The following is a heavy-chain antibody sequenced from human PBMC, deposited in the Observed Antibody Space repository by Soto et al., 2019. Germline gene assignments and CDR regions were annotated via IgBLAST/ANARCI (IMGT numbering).Heavy chain of an antibody. J-gene: IGHJ6*02. D-gene: IGHD2-15*01. CDR2: ISYDGSNK. V-gene: IGHV3-30*18. CDR1: GFTFSRYG. Sequence: QVQLVESGGGVVQPGRSLRLSCAASGFTFSRYGMHWVRQAPGKGLEWVAVISYDGSNKYYADSVKGRFTISRDNSKNTLCLQLNSLRAEDTAVYYRANALVVVDSTGYGMDVWGQGTTVTVSS. CDR3: ANALVVVDSTGYGMDV.